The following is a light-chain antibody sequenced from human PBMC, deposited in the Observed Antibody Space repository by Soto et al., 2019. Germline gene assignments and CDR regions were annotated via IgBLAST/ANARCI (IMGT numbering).Light chain of an antibody. V-gene: IGKV3-15*01. CDR2: GAS. CDR1: QSVSSR. CDR3: HQYNTCLT. Sequence: EIVMTQSPATLSVSPGERVTLSCRASQSVSSRLAWYHQKPGQSPRLLIYGASTRATGIPARFSGSGSGTEVTLTFTRLQSEDFGLYDSHQYNTCLTSGQGTKVDIK. J-gene: IGKJ1*01.